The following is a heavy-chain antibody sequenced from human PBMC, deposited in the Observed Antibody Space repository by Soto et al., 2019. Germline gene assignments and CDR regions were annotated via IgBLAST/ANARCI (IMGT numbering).Heavy chain of an antibody. CDR2: ISSSSSTI. CDR1: GFTFSSYS. V-gene: IGHV3-48*01. D-gene: IGHD3-10*01. Sequence: PGGSLRLSCASSGFTFSSYSMNLVRQAPGKGLEWVSYISSSSSTIYYADSVKGRFTISRDNAKNSLYLQMNSLRAEDTAVYYCARLQLLWFGESVWDDDAFDIWGQGTMVTVSS. CDR3: ARLQLLWFGESVWDDDAFDI. J-gene: IGHJ3*02.